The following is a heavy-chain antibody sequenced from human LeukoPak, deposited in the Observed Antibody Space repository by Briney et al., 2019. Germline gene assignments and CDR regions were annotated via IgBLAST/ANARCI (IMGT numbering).Heavy chain of an antibody. CDR1: GYTFSTYG. D-gene: IGHD1-26*01. J-gene: IGHJ6*02. CDR2: ISGYDANT. Sequence: ASVKVSCKASGYTFSTYGITWVRQAPGQGLEWMGWISGYDANTMYTQRLQGRVTMTTDTSTNTAYMELRSLRSDDTAVYYCARGRSNYYGMDVWGQGTTVTVSS. V-gene: IGHV1-18*04. CDR3: ARGRSNYYGMDV.